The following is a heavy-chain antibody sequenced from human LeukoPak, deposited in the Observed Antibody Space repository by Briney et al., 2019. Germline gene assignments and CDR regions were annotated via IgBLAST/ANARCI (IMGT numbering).Heavy chain of an antibody. Sequence: SETLSLTCAVYGGSFSGYYWSWIRQPPGKGLEWIGEINHSGGTNYNPSLKSRVTISVDTSKNQFSLKLSSVTAADTAVYYCARGPVGYYYDSSGYYFDYWGQGTLVTVSS. CDR1: GGSFSGYY. D-gene: IGHD3-22*01. J-gene: IGHJ4*02. CDR2: INHSGGT. CDR3: ARGPVGYYYDSSGYYFDY. V-gene: IGHV4-34*01.